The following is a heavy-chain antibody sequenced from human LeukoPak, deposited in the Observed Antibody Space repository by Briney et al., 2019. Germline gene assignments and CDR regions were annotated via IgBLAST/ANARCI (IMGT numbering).Heavy chain of an antibody. CDR2: IYHSGST. D-gene: IGHD1-7*01. Sequence: RPSETLSLTCTVSGYSISSGYYWGWIRQPPGKGLEWIGSIYHSGSTYYNPSLKSRVTISVDTSKNQFSLKLSSVTAADTAVYYCARTSTGTKASTYYYYMDVWGKGTTVTVSS. CDR1: GYSISSGYY. V-gene: IGHV4-38-2*02. CDR3: ARTSTGTKASTYYYYMDV. J-gene: IGHJ6*03.